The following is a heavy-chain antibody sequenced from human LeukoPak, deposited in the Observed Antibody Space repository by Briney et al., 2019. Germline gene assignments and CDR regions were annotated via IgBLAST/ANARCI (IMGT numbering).Heavy chain of an antibody. D-gene: IGHD2-2*01. CDR1: GGSFSGYY. Sequence: SETLSLTCAVYGGSFSGYYWSWIRQPPGKGLEWIGEINHSGSTNYNPSLKSRVTISVDTPKNQFSLKLSSVTAADTAVYYCARGLGYCSSTSCYRGRANWFDPWGQGTLVTVSS. V-gene: IGHV4-34*01. CDR3: ARGLGYCSSTSCYRGRANWFDP. CDR2: INHSGST. J-gene: IGHJ5*02.